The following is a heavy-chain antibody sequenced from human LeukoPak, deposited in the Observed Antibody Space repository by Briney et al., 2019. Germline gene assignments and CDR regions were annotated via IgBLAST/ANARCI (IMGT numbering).Heavy chain of an antibody. J-gene: IGHJ4*02. V-gene: IGHV3-7*01. CDR2: IKQDGSEK. CDR3: AKVPRDTAMAAAV. Sequence: PGGSLRLSCAASGFTFSSYWMSWVRQAPGKGLEWVANIKQDGSEKYYVDSVKGRFTISRDNAKNSLYLQMNSLRAEDTAVYYCAKVPRDTAMAAAVWGQGTLVTVSS. CDR1: GFTFSSYW. D-gene: IGHD5-18*01.